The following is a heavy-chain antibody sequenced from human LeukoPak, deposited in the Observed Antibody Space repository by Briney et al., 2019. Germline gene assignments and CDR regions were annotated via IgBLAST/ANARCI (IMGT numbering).Heavy chain of an antibody. J-gene: IGHJ6*02. CDR1: GFTVSNNY. D-gene: IGHD3-3*02. CDR3: AAFSHKGV. V-gene: IGHV3-66*01. Sequence: PGGSLSLSCAASGFTVSNNYMSWVRQAPGKGLEWVALIYSGVSTYYADSVRGRFTISRDRSKNTLYLQLNSLRDEDTAVYYCAAFSHKGVWGQGTTVTVSS. CDR2: IYSGVST.